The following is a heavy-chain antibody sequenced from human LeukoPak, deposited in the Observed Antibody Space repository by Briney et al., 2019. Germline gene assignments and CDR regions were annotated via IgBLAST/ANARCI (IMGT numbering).Heavy chain of an antibody. CDR3: AKDNVGGNCGGDCYFGDY. CDR1: GFTLSSYA. J-gene: IGHJ4*02. V-gene: IGHV3-33*06. Sequence: GRSLRLSCTASGFTLSSYAIHWVRQAPGKGLEWVSVIYLDGSKIYYADSVKGRFTLSRDNSKNTLYLQMNSLRAEDTAVYYCAKDNVGGNCGGDCYFGDYWGQGTLVTVSS. CDR2: IYLDGSKI. D-gene: IGHD2-21*02.